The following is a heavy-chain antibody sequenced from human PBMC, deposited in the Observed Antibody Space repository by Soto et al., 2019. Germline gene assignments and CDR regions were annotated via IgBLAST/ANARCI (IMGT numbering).Heavy chain of an antibody. CDR3: ARGGRYFDWLHDY. J-gene: IGHJ4*02. V-gene: IGHV4-59*01. CDR1: GGSISSYY. Sequence: PSETLSLTCTVSGGSISSYYWSWIRQPPGKGLEWIGYIYYSGSTNYNPSLKSRVTISVDTSKNQFSLKLSSVTAADTAVYYCARGGRYFDWLHDYWGQGTLVTVSS. D-gene: IGHD3-9*01. CDR2: IYYSGST.